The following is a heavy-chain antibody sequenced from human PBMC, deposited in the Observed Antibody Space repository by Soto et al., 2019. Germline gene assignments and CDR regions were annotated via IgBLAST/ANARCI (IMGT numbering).Heavy chain of an antibody. Sequence: ASVKVSCKASGYTFTSYAMHWVRQAPGQRLEWMGWINAGNGNRKYSQKFQGRVTITRDTSASTAYMELSSLRSEDTAVYYCARAYYDYIWGSYRWYAFDIWGQGTMVTVSS. V-gene: IGHV1-3*01. J-gene: IGHJ3*02. CDR1: GYTFTSYA. CDR3: ARAYYDYIWGSYRWYAFDI. CDR2: INAGNGNR. D-gene: IGHD3-16*02.